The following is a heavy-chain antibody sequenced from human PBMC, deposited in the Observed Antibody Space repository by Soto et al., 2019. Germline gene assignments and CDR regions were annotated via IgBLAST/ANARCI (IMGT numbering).Heavy chain of an antibody. Sequence: EVQLVESGGGLVKPGGSLRLSCAASGFTFSSYSMNWVRQAPGKGLEWVSSISSSSSYIYYADSVKGRFTISRDNAKNSLYLQMNSLRAEDTAVYYCAREMGILYPSFGGEGYSAFDIWGQGTMVTVSS. CDR2: ISSSSSYI. CDR3: AREMGILYPSFGGEGYSAFDI. J-gene: IGHJ3*02. V-gene: IGHV3-21*01. CDR1: GFTFSSYS. D-gene: IGHD2-8*01.